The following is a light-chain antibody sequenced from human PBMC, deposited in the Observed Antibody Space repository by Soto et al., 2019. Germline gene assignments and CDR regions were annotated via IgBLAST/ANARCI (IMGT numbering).Light chain of an antibody. V-gene: IGKV3-20*01. CDR3: QQYGTARFT. J-gene: IGKJ3*01. CDR1: QSISNSY. CDR2: GAS. Sequence: EIVLTQSPGTLSLSPGERATLSCRASQSISNSYLSWYQKKPGQAPRLLVYGASARATGIPDRFSGSGSGTDFTLTISGQEPEDVAVYYCQQYGTARFTFGPGTKGDIK.